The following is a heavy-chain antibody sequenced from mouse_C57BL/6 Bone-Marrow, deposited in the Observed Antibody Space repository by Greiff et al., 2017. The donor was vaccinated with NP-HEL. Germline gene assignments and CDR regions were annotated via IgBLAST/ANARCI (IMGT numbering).Heavy chain of an antibody. CDR2: IYPRSGNT. Sequence: QVQLKESGAELARPGASVKLSCKASGYTFTSYGISWVKQRTGQGLEWIGEIYPRSGNTYYNEKFKGKATLTADKSSSTAYMELRSLTSEDSAVYFCARWGPYYYGSTSYWYFDVWGTGTTVTVSS. V-gene: IGHV1-81*01. CDR1: GYTFTSYG. CDR3: ARWGPYYYGSTSYWYFDV. D-gene: IGHD1-1*01. J-gene: IGHJ1*03.